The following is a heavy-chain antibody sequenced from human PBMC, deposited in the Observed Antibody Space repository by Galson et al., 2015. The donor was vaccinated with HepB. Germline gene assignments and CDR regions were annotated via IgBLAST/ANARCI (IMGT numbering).Heavy chain of an antibody. D-gene: IGHD6-13*01. J-gene: IGHJ4*02. CDR3: AKVGVGAAAGALYYFDY. CDR2: ISGSGGST. CDR1: GFTFSSYA. Sequence: SLRLSCAASGFTFSSYAMSWVRQAPGKGLEWVSAISGSGGSTYYADSVKGRFTISSDNSKNTLYLQMNSLRAEDTAVYYCAKVGVGAAAGALYYFDYWGQGTLVTVSS. V-gene: IGHV3-23*01.